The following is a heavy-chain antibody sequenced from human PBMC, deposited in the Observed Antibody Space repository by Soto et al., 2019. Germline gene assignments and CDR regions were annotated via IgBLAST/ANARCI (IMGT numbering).Heavy chain of an antibody. D-gene: IGHD6-19*01. V-gene: IGHV3-23*01. J-gene: IGHJ5*01. CDR2: ITGSGVGM. CDR3: AKANPSKTKPNGWYDCFAS. CDR1: GFTFRDFA. Sequence: EVQLLESGGVLVQPGESLRLYCAATGFTFRDFAMTWVRQAPGKGLEWGSTITGSGVGMHYADAVKGRFTISRDNSKNTSYLQMNSLRAEDTAVYHCAKANPSKTKPNGWYDCFASWGQGTLVTVSS.